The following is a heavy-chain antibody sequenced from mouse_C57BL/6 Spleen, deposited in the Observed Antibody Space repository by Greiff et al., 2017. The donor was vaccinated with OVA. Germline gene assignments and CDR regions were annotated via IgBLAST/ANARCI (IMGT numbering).Heavy chain of an antibody. J-gene: IGHJ1*03. V-gene: IGHV7-1*01. Sequence: EVQGVESGGGLVQSGRSLRLSCATSGFTFSDFYMEWVRQAPGKGLAWIAASRNKANDYTTEYSASVKGRFIVSRDTSQSILYLQMNALRAEDTAIYYCARARSYGSSGWYFDVWGTGTTVTVSS. D-gene: IGHD1-1*01. CDR2: SRNKANDYTT. CDR3: ARARSYGSSGWYFDV. CDR1: GFTFSDFY.